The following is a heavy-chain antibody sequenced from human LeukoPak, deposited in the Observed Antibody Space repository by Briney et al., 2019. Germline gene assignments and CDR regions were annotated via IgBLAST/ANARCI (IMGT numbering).Heavy chain of an antibody. Sequence: GGSLRLSCAASGFTFSSYAMHWVRQAPGKGLEWVAVISYDGSNKYYADSVKGRFTISGDNSKNTLYLQMNSLRAEDTAVYYCAKDSLLVEMATSFDYWGQGTLVTVSS. CDR1: GFTFSSYA. V-gene: IGHV3-30-3*01. D-gene: IGHD5-24*01. CDR3: AKDSLLVEMATSFDY. J-gene: IGHJ4*02. CDR2: ISYDGSNK.